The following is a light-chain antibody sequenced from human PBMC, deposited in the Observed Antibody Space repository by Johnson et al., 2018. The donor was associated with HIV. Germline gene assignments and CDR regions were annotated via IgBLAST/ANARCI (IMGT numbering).Light chain of an antibody. CDR1: SSNIENDY. CDR2: DNN. Sequence: HSVLTQPPSVSAAPGEKVNISCSGSSSNIENDYVSWYQQLPGTAPKLLIYDNNKRPSGIPDRFSGSKSGTSATLGITGLQTGDEGDYFCGAWDSTLNAYVFGTGTNVTVL. V-gene: IGLV1-51*01. J-gene: IGLJ1*01. CDR3: GAWDSTLNAYV.